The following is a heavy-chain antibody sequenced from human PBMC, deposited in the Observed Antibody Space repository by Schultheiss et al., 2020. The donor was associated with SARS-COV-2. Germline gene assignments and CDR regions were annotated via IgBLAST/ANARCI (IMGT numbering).Heavy chain of an antibody. CDR1: GYTFTGYY. Sequence: ASVKVSCKASGYTFTGYYMHWVRQAPGQGLEWMGIINPSGGSTSYAQKFRGRVTMTTDTSTSTAYMELRSLRSDDTAVYYCARQPPKDRWFDPWGQGTLVTVSS. J-gene: IGHJ5*02. V-gene: IGHV1-46*01. CDR2: INPSGGST. D-gene: IGHD2-15*01. CDR3: ARQPPKDRWFDP.